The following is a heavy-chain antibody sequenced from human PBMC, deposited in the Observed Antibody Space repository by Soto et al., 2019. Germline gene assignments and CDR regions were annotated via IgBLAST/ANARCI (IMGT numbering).Heavy chain of an antibody. V-gene: IGHV3-11*01. J-gene: IGHJ3*02. CDR3: ARAYSDAFDI. CDR1: RFTFSDYY. D-gene: IGHD2-15*01. Sequence: GSLRLSCAASRFTFSDYYMTWIRQAPGKGLEWVSYISSSGTGIYYPDSVKGRFTISRDNAKNSLYLQMSSLRAGDTAVYYCARAYSDAFDIWGQGTMVTVSS. CDR2: ISSSGTGI.